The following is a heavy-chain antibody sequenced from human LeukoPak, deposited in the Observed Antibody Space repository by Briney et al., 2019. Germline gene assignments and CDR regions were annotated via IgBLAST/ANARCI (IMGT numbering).Heavy chain of an antibody. CDR1: GFTFSDYY. J-gene: IGHJ4*02. Sequence: VGTLRLSCAASGFTFSDYYMSCIRQAPGKGQEWGSYISISGSTISYAASVKVQFTISRDNSKTTLYLQMDSLRAEDRAVFYFAKDPLFFRYYVWGSYRHPIDYWGQATLVTV. CDR2: ISISGSTI. CDR3: AKDPLFFRYYVWGSYRHPIDY. V-gene: IGHV3-11*01. D-gene: IGHD3-16*02.